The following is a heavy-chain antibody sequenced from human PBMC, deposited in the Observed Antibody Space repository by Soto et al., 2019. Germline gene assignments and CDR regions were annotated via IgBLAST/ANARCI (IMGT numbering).Heavy chain of an antibody. CDR1: GYIFTTYG. CDR2: ISADSGYT. CDR3: ARDRPPGSLYGMDA. V-gene: IGHV1-18*01. Sequence: QIPLVQSGGGVERPGASVTVSCEASGYIFTTYGLSWVRRTPAHGLEWMGWISADSGYTQYAQFLQDRLTMTRDTSTNTGYMELRDLTSDDTGIYYCARDRPPGSLYGMDAWGQGTAVTVSS. J-gene: IGHJ6*02.